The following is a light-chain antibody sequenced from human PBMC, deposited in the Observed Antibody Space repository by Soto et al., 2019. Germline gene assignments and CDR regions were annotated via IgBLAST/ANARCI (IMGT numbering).Light chain of an antibody. J-gene: IGLJ1*01. Sequence: QSVLTQPASVSGSPGQSITISCTGTSSDVGGYNYVSWYQQHPGKAPKLIIYEVTDRPSGVSNRFSGSKSGNTASLTISGLQAEDEAEYYCSSYTNINTRACVFGTGTQLTVL. CDR1: SSDVGGYNY. CDR3: SSYTNINTRACV. V-gene: IGLV2-14*01. CDR2: EVT.